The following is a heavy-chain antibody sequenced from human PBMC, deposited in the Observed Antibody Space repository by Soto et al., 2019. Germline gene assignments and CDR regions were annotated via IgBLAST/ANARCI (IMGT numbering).Heavy chain of an antibody. CDR1: GGTFGRYT. Sequence: SVKASCKASGGTFGRYTIRWVRQAPGQGLEWMGRIIPILGIANYAQKFQGRVTITADKSTSTAYMELSSLRSEDTAVYYCARAPLSYSSSWYDYWGQGTLVTVSS. V-gene: IGHV1-69*02. CDR2: IIPILGIA. D-gene: IGHD6-13*01. CDR3: ARAPLSYSSSWYDY. J-gene: IGHJ4*02.